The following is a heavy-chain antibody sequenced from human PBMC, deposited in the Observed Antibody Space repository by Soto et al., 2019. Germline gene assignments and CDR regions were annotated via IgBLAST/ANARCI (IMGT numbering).Heavy chain of an antibody. CDR2: ITPYNGNT. CDR3: ARGYSYGSYWYFDL. J-gene: IGHJ2*01. D-gene: IGHD5-18*01. V-gene: IGHV1-18*04. CDR1: GYTFINYG. Sequence: GASVTVSCQAFGYTFINYGVTWVRQAPGQGLEWMGWITPYNGNTNYAQELQGRVTMTTDTSTSTAYMELWSLRSDDTAVYYCARGYSYGSYWYFDLWGRGTLVTVSS.